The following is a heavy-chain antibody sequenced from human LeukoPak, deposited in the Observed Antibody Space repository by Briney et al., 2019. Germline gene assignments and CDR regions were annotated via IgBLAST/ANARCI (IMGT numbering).Heavy chain of an antibody. CDR1: GFTFSNYA. V-gene: IGHV3-23*01. Sequence: PGGSLRLSCAASGFTFSNYAINWARQAPGKGLEWVSGISGSGGSTFYADSVKGRFTISRDNSKTTLYLQMNSLRAEDTAVYYCAKDRADCSNTSCYAFFDYWGQGTLVTVSP. CDR3: AKDRADCSNTSCYAFFDY. CDR2: ISGSGGST. J-gene: IGHJ4*02. D-gene: IGHD2-2*01.